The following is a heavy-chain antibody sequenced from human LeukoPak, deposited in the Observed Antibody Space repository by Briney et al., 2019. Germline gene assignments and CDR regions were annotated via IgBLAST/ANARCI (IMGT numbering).Heavy chain of an antibody. CDR2: IWYDGSNK. V-gene: IGHV3-33*01. J-gene: IGHJ4*02. CDR1: GFTFSSYG. Sequence: PGRALRLSCAASGFTFSSYGMHWVRQAPGKGLEWVAVIWYDGSNKYYADSVQGRLTISRDNAKNSLYLQMDNLRAEDTAVYYCVRGDGRDYWGQGTLVTVSS. CDR3: VRGDGRDY. D-gene: IGHD5-24*01.